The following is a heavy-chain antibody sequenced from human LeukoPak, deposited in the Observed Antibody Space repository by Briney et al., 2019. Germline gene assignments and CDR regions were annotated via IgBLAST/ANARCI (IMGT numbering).Heavy chain of an antibody. CDR2: ISYDGSSK. V-gene: IGHV3-30-3*01. J-gene: IGHJ3*02. CDR1: RFTFNSYA. D-gene: IGHD2-15*01. Sequence: GMSVRLSCAASRFTFNSYAMHGLRQAPGRARVGVAVISYDGSSKYYADTINGRFTISRDNSKNTLYLKTNNLRAEDTAVYYCAIELYGSGGSCYRVGSAFDNWGQGTMVTVSS. CDR3: AIELYGSGGSCYRVGSAFDN.